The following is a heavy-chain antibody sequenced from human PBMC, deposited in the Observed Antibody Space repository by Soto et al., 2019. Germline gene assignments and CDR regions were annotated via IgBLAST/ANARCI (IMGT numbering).Heavy chain of an antibody. J-gene: IGHJ6*02. CDR2: IYYSGST. Sequence: QLQLQESGPGLVKPSETLSLTCTVSGGSISSSSYYWGWIRQPPGKGLEWIGSIYYSGSTYYNPSLKSRVTISVDTSKNQFSLKLSSVTAADTAVYYCAGGGDIVVVPAARVDPYYYYYGMDVWGQGTTVTVSS. CDR1: GGSISSSSYY. CDR3: AGGGDIVVVPAARVDPYYYYYGMDV. V-gene: IGHV4-39*01. D-gene: IGHD2-2*01.